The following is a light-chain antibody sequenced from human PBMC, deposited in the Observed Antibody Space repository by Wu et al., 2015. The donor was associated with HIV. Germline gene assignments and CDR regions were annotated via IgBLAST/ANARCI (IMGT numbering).Light chain of an antibody. CDR1: QSITIN. J-gene: IGKJ4*01. CDR2: DAS. CDR3: QQYGTSPLT. Sequence: EIVLTQSPATLALSPGERATLSCRASQSITINLAWYQQTPGQAPRLLIYDASNRATGIPARFSGSGSGTDFTLTISSLEPEDFAVYFCQQYGTSPLTFGGGTKVEVK. V-gene: IGKV3-11*01.